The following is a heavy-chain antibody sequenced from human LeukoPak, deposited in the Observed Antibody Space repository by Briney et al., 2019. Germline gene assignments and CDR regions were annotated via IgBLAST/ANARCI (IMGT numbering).Heavy chain of an antibody. CDR2: ISSSSSYI. Sequence: GSLRLSCAASGFTCSSYSMNWVRQAPGKGLEWVSSISSSSSYIYYADSVKGRFTISRDNAKNSLYLQMNSLRAEDTAVYYCARDKDDILTGYYTLTYWGQGTLVTVSS. D-gene: IGHD3-9*01. J-gene: IGHJ4*02. V-gene: IGHV3-21*01. CDR3: ARDKDDILTGYYTLTY. CDR1: GFTCSSYS.